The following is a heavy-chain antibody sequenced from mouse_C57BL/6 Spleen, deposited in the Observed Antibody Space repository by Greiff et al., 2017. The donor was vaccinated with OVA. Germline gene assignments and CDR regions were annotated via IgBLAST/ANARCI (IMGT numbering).Heavy chain of an antibody. Sequence: QVQLKESGPELVKPGASVKISCKASGYSFTSYYIHWVKQRPGQGLEWIGWIYPGSGNTKYNEKFKGKATLTADTSSSTAYMQLSSLTSEDSAVYYCAAMVLTGAMDYWGQGTSVTVSS. CDR2: IYPGSGNT. V-gene: IGHV1-66*01. D-gene: IGHD1-1*02. CDR3: AAMVLTGAMDY. J-gene: IGHJ4*01. CDR1: GYSFTSYY.